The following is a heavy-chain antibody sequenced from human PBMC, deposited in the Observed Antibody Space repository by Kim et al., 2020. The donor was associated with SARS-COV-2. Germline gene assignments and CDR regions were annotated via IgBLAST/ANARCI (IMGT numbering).Heavy chain of an antibody. CDR3: ARGGCSGGSCYSAN. Sequence: TPSLKSRVTISVDKSKTQFSLKLSSVTAADTAVYYCARGGCSGGSCYSANWGQGTLVTVSS. V-gene: IGHV4-4*02. D-gene: IGHD2-15*01. J-gene: IGHJ4*02.